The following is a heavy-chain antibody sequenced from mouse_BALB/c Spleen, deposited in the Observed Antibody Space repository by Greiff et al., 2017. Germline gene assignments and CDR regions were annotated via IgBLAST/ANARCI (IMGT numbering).Heavy chain of an antibody. CDR3: ARVLWYFDV. J-gene: IGHJ1*01. CDR1: GFTFSSYG. V-gene: IGHV5-6-3*01. CDR2: INSNGGST. Sequence: EVMLVESGGGLVQPGGSLKLSCAASGFTFSSYGMSWVRQTPDKRLELVATINSNGGSTYYPDSVKGRFTISRDNAKNTLYLQMSSLKSEDTAMYYCARVLWYFDVWGAGTTVTVSS.